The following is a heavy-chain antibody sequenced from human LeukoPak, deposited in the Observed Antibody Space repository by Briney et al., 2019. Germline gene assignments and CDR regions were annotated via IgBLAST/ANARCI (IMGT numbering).Heavy chain of an antibody. CDR3: ATLHFYAMGV. CDR1: GLRFSDQY. CDR2: ISGSGANR. Sequence: GGSLRLFCAASGLRFSDQYMIWIRQTAGKGLEWVSFISGSGANRFYADSMKGRFTISKDNTKNSLYLQMTSLRAEDTAIYYCATLHFYAMGVWGQGTTVTVSS. V-gene: IGHV3-11*01. J-gene: IGHJ6*02.